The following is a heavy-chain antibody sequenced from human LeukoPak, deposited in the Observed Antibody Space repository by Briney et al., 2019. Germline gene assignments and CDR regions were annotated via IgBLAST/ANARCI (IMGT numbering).Heavy chain of an antibody. D-gene: IGHD4-17*01. CDR1: DDSFSSHY. V-gene: IGHV4-59*11. Sequence: SETLSLTCAVSDDSFSSHYWTWIRQPPGKGLEWIGYISYIGSTNYNPSLKSRVTISIDTSRNQFPLRLSSVTAADTAVYYCARDLVTVTKGFDIWGQGTMVSVSS. J-gene: IGHJ3*02. CDR3: ARDLVTVTKGFDI. CDR2: ISYIGST.